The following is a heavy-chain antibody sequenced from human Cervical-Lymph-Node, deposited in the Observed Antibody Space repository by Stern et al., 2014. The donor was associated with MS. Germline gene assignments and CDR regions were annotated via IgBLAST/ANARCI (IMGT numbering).Heavy chain of an antibody. CDR1: GFTFSSYW. CDR2: IKQDGSEK. CDR3: ARQVMYGGSRDAFDI. D-gene: IGHD2-15*01. J-gene: IGHJ3*02. V-gene: IGHV3-7*01. Sequence: EVQLVESGGGLVQPGGSLRLSCAASGFTFSSYWMTWVRQAPGTGLEWVANIKQDGSEKYYVDSVKGRFTISRDNAENSLYLQMNSLRAEDTAVYYCARQVMYGGSRDAFDIWGQGTMVTVSS.